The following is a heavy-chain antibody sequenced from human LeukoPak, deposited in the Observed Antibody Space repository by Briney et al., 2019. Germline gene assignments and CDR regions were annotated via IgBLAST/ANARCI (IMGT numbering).Heavy chain of an antibody. J-gene: IGHJ4*02. CDR1: GFTFTTYW. CDR2: IKPDGGEK. Sequence: PGGSLRLSCTASGFTFTTYWMSWVRQAPGKGRKGWANIKPDGGEKYYVDSGKGRFTISRDTAKNSMYLQMNSLRAEDTAVYYCAREACDATSCYWGIIYWGQGTLVTVSS. CDR3: AREACDATSCYWGIIY. D-gene: IGHD2-2*01. V-gene: IGHV3-7*01.